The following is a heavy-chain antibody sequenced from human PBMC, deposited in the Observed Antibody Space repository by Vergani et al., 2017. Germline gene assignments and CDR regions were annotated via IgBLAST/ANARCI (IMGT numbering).Heavy chain of an antibody. V-gene: IGHV4-61*02. D-gene: IGHD3-10*01. CDR3: AGDLSGSGRPLDY. Sequence: QVQLQESGPGLLKPSQTLSLTCTVSGASVSRGTYYWTWIRQPAGKKLEWIVRMYTSGHTIYNPSLESRVTMSVDTSKNQFSLQLSSVTAADTAVYYCAGDLSGSGRPLDYWGQGTLVTVSS. CDR2: MYTSGHT. J-gene: IGHJ4*02. CDR1: GASVSRGTYY.